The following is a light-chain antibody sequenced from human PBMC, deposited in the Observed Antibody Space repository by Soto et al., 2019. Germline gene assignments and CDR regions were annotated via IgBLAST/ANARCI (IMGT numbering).Light chain of an antibody. CDR2: DAS. V-gene: IGKV3-11*01. CDR3: QQRSIRPPGT. CDR1: QSVSNF. Sequence: EIVLTQSPATLSLSPGERATLTCRASQSVSNFLAWYQHKPGQAPRLLIYDASIRAAGVPARFSGSGSGTDFPPHNRSLEPEDFEIFYWQQRSIRPPGTVRQGTKVELK. J-gene: IGKJ1*01.